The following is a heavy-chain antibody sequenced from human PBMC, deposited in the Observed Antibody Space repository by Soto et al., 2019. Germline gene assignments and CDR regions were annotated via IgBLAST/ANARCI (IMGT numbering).Heavy chain of an antibody. Sequence: SETLSLTCTVSGGSINTFYWSWVRQPAGKGLEWIGRIFSSGSTSFNPSLESRVAMSVDTSKNHFSLNLSSVTAADMAVYYCAREGSYSAYNFAHGIQLWSFDFWGQGAPVTVSS. V-gene: IGHV4-4*07. CDR1: GGSINTFY. J-gene: IGHJ4*02. CDR3: AREGSYSAYNFAHGIQLWSFDF. CDR2: IFSSGST. D-gene: IGHD5-12*01.